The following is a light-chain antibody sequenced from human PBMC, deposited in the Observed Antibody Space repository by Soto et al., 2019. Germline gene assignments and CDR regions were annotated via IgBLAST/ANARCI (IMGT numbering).Light chain of an antibody. CDR3: CSYTTSSTDV. CDR1: SSDVGGYNY. V-gene: IGLV2-14*03. Sequence: QSALTQPASVSGSPGQSIAISCTGTSSDVGGYNYVSWYQQHPGKAPKLMIYDVNNRPSGVSNRFSGSKSGNTASRSISGLQAEDEAAYYCCSYTTSSTDVFVPGTKVTVL. J-gene: IGLJ1*01. CDR2: DVN.